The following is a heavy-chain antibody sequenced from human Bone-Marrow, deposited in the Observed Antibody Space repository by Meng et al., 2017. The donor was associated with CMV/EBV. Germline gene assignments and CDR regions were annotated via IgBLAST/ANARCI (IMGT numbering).Heavy chain of an antibody. CDR3: ARLAPRWLQSGEWFDP. Sequence: SETLSLTCTVSGGSISSSSYYWGWIRQPPGKGLEWIGSIYYSGSTYYNPSLKSRVTISVDTSKNQFSLKLSSVTAADTAVYYCARLAPRWLQSGEWFDPWGQGNLVTVSS. CDR2: IYYSGST. D-gene: IGHD5-24*01. J-gene: IGHJ5*02. CDR1: GGSISSSSYY. V-gene: IGHV4-39*01.